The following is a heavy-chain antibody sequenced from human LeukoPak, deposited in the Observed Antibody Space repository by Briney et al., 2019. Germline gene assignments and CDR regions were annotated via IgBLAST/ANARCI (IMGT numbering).Heavy chain of an antibody. V-gene: IGHV3-21*01. D-gene: IGHD3-3*01. CDR3: ARVEESASFDP. J-gene: IGHJ5*02. CDR2: ISSSSSYI. CDR1: GFTFSNYA. Sequence: SPGGSLRLSCAASGFTFSNYAMHWVRQAPGKGLEWVSSISSSSSYIYYADSVKGRFTISRDNAKNSLYLQMNSLRAEDTAVYYCARVEESASFDPWGQGTLVTVSS.